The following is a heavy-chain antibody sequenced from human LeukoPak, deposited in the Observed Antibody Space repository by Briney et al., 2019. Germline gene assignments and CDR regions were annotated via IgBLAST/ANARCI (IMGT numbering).Heavy chain of an antibody. D-gene: IGHD2-15*01. Sequence: PSETLSLTCTVSGGSISSSSYYWSWIRQPPGKGLEWIGEINHSGSTNYNPSLKSRVTISVDTSKNQFSLKLSSVTAADTAVYYCARAHNCSGGSCYSVADYWGQGTLVTVSS. CDR2: INHSGST. V-gene: IGHV4-39*07. J-gene: IGHJ4*02. CDR1: GGSISSSSYY. CDR3: ARAHNCSGGSCYSVADY.